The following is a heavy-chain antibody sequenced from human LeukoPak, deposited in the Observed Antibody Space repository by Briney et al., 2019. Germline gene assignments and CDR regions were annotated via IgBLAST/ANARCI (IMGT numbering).Heavy chain of an antibody. J-gene: IGHJ6*02. CDR3: ARGVRHLEWLLYPNYYQYYTINV. CDR2: FDPEDGET. CDR1: GYTLTELS. Sequence: GASVKVSCKVSGYTLTELSMHWVRQAPGKGLEWMGGFDPEDGETIYAQKFQARVTLTTDTSTTTAYMEVRNLRSDDTAVYYCARGVRHLEWLLYPNYYQYYTINVWGQGTTVTVSS. D-gene: IGHD3-3*01. V-gene: IGHV1-24*01.